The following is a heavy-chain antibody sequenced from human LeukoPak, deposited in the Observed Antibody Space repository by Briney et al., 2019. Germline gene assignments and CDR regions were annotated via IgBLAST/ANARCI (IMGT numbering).Heavy chain of an antibody. V-gene: IGHV3-9*01. CDR2: ISWNSGSI. CDR3: ARGGAYSYGYVGY. CDR1: GFTFDDYA. Sequence: GGSLRLSCAASGFTFDDYAMHWVRQAPGKGLEWVSGISWNSGSIVYADSVKGRFTISRDNAKNTVYLQLNSLRAEDTAVYYCARGGAYSYGYVGYWGQGTLVTVSS. J-gene: IGHJ4*02. D-gene: IGHD5-18*01.